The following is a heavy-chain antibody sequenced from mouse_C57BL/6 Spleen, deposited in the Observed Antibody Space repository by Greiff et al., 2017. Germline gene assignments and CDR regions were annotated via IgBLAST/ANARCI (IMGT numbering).Heavy chain of an antibody. D-gene: IGHD1-1*01. CDR3: ARGGPDYYGSSAWFAY. Sequence: VQLQQSGAELVKPGASVKMSCKASGYTFTSYWITWVKQRPGQGLEWIGDIYPGSGSTNYNETFKSKATLTVDTSSSTAYMQLSSLTSEDSAVYYCARGGPDYYGSSAWFAYWGQGTLVTVSA. CDR1: GYTFTSYW. V-gene: IGHV1-55*01. CDR2: IYPGSGST. J-gene: IGHJ3*01.